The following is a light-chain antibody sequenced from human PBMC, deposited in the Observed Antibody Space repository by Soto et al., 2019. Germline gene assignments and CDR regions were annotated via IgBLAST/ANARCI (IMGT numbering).Light chain of an antibody. V-gene: IGKV1-5*01. J-gene: IGKJ1*01. Sequence: EIQMTQSPSTLSASLGDRVTITCRASQSILSWLAWYQHKPGKAPKRLIYHASSLESGVPSRFSGSGSGTEFTLTISSLQSEDFAIYFCQQYYHWRTFGQGTKVDIK. CDR2: HAS. CDR3: QQYYHWRT. CDR1: QSILSW.